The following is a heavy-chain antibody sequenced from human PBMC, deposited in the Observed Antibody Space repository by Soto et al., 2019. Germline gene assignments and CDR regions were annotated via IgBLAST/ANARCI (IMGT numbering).Heavy chain of an antibody. V-gene: IGHV3-21*01. Sequence: GGSLRLSCAASGFTFSSYSMNWVRQAPGKGLEWVSSISSSSSYIYYADSVKGRFTISRDNAKNSLYLQMNSLRAEDTDVYYCARYIAAAGIDYWGQGTLVTVSS. J-gene: IGHJ4*02. CDR2: ISSSSSYI. CDR1: GFTFSSYS. D-gene: IGHD6-13*01. CDR3: ARYIAAAGIDY.